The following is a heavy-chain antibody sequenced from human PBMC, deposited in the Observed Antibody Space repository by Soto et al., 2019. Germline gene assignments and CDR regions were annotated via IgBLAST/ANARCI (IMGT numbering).Heavy chain of an antibody. D-gene: IGHD5-18*01. CDR1: GGSISSYY. CDR3: ARGPAEDTAMGYYFDY. J-gene: IGHJ4*02. V-gene: IGHV4-59*01. CDR2: IYYSGST. Sequence: LSLTCTVSGGSISSYYWSWIRQPPGKGLEWIGYIYYSGSTNYNPSLKSRVTISVDTSKNQFSLKLSSVTAADTAVYYCARGPAEDTAMGYYFDYWGQGTLVTVSS.